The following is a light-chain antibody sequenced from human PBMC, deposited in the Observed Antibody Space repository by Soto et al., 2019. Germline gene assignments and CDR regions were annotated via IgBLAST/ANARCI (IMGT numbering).Light chain of an antibody. CDR1: QSISSW. Sequence: IQMTQSPSTLSASLGDRVPITSRASQSISSWSASYQQIPGKAPKLLIYKASSLESGVPSRFSGSGSGTEFTLTISSLQPDDFATYYCQQYNSYPWTFGQGTKVDIK. CDR3: QQYNSYPWT. CDR2: KAS. V-gene: IGKV1-5*03. J-gene: IGKJ1*01.